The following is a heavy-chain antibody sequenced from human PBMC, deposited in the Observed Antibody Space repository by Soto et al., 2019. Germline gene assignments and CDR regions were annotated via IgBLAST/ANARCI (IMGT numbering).Heavy chain of an antibody. CDR3: ARPARGYCSSTSCYYYGMDV. J-gene: IGHJ6*02. D-gene: IGHD2-2*01. CDR2: MNPNSGNT. V-gene: IGHV1-8*01. Sequence: AASVKVSCKASGYTFTSYDINWVRQATGQGLEWMGWMNPNSGNTGYAQKFQGRVTMTRNTSISTAYMELSSLRSEDTAVYYCARPARGYCSSTSCYYYGMDVWGQGTTVTVSS. CDR1: GYTFTSYD.